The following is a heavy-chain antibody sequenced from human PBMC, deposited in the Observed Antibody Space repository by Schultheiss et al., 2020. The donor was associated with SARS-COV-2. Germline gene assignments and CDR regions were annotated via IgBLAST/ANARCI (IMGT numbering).Heavy chain of an antibody. CDR3: ARRGGGRRYCSSTSCYTGLDY. CDR2: TYYRSKWYN. CDR1: GDSVSSNSAA. D-gene: IGHD2-2*02. J-gene: IGHJ4*02. V-gene: IGHV6-1*01. Sequence: SETLSLTCAISGDSVSSNSAAWNWIRQSPSRGLEWLGRTYYRSKWYNDYAVSVKSRITINPDTSKNQFSLQLNSVTPEDTAVYYCARRGGGRRYCSSTSCYTGLDYWGRGALVTISS.